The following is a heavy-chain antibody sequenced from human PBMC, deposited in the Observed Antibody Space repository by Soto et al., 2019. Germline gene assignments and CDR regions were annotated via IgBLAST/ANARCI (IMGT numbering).Heavy chain of an antibody. D-gene: IGHD6-6*01. V-gene: IGHV3-21*01. J-gene: IGHJ6*02. CDR3: ARDQRRQFVLNYYYGMDV. CDR2: ITSSSSYI. CDR1: GFTFSKYN. Sequence: GGALRLSCAASGFTFSKYNINWVRQAPGKGLEWVSSITSSSSYIYYADSVKGRFTISRDNASNSLYLQMSSLRAEDTAVYYCARDQRRQFVLNYYYGMDVWGQGTTVTVSS.